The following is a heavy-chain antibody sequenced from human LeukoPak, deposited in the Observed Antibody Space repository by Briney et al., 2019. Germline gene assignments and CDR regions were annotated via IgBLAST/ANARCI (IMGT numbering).Heavy chain of an antibody. CDR1: GFTFSSYA. CDR2: ISYDGSNK. V-gene: IGHV3-30-3*01. CDR3: ARVSLNQLRFLEWLPLDY. Sequence: GRSLRLSCAASGFTFSSYAMQWVRQAPGRGLEWVAVISYDGSNKYYADSVKGRFTISRDNSKNTLYLQMNSLRAEDTAVYYCARVSLNQLRFLEWLPLDYWGQGTLVTVSS. J-gene: IGHJ4*02. D-gene: IGHD3-3*01.